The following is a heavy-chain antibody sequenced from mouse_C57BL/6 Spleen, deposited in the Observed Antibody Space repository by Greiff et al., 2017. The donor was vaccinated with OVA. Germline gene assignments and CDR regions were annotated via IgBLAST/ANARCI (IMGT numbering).Heavy chain of an antibody. Sequence: VQLQQSGPELVKPGASVKISCKASGYTFTDYYMNWVKQSHGKSLEWIGDINPNNGGTSYNQKFKGKATLTVDKSSSTAYMELRSLTSEDSAVYYCASNDYDGSLLDYWGQGTTLTVSS. CDR3: ASNDYDGSLLDY. CDR2: INPNNGGT. D-gene: IGHD2-4*01. J-gene: IGHJ2*01. V-gene: IGHV1-26*01. CDR1: GYTFTDYY.